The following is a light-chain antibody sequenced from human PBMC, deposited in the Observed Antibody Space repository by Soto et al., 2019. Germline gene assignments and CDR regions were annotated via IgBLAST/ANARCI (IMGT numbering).Light chain of an antibody. CDR2: GAS. CDR1: QYIGTN. V-gene: IGKV3-15*01. Sequence: EIRMTQSPATLSVSPGARAILSCRSSQYIGTNVVWYQQKPGQAPRLLLYGASTRATGVPARFSGSVSGTDLTLTVSSLQSEDFADYYCQNYYNWPPWTFGLRTKVEIK. J-gene: IGKJ1*01. CDR3: QNYYNWPPWT.